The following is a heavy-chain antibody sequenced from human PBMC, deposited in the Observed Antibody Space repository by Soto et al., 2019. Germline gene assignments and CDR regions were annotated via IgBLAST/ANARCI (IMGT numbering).Heavy chain of an antibody. CDR3: ARGSGTMIPGDWVTAGFDY. Sequence: SETLSLTCTVSGGSISGGGYYWSWIRQHPGKGLEWIGYIYYSGSTYYNPSLKSRVTISVDTSKNQFSLKLSSVTAADTAVYYCARGSGTMIPGDWVTAGFDYWGQGTLVTVSS. CDR1: GGSISGGGYY. CDR2: IYYSGST. D-gene: IGHD3-22*01. V-gene: IGHV4-31*03. J-gene: IGHJ4*02.